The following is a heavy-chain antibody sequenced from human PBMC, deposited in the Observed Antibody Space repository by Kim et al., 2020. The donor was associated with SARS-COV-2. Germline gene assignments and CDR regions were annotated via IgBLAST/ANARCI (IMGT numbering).Heavy chain of an antibody. J-gene: IGHJ4*02. CDR1: GGYFSGYY. D-gene: IGHD6-6*01. Sequence: SETLSLTCAVYGGYFSGYYWSWIRQPPGKGLEWIGEINHSGSTNYNPSLKSRVTISVDTSKNQFSLKLSSVTAADTAVYYCASRFYSSSSYWGQGTLVTVSS. V-gene: IGHV4-34*01. CDR2: INHSGST. CDR3: ASRFYSSSSY.